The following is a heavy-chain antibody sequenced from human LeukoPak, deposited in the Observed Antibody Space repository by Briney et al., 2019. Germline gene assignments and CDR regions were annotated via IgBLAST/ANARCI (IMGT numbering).Heavy chain of an antibody. D-gene: IGHD3-10*01. Sequence: GGSLRLSCAASGFTVSSNYMSWVRQGPGKGLEWVSVIYSGGSTYYADSVMGRFTISRDNSKNTLYLQMNSLRAEDTAVYYCAKEGYYGSGSSLYIDYWGQGTLVTVSS. CDR3: AKEGYYGSGSSLYIDY. CDR2: IYSGGST. CDR1: GFTVSSNY. J-gene: IGHJ4*02. V-gene: IGHV3-53*05.